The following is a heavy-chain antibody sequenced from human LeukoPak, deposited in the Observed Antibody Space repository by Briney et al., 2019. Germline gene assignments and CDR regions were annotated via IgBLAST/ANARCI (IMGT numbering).Heavy chain of an antibody. V-gene: IGHV1-18*04. CDR1: GYTFTGYY. Sequence: ASVKVSCKASGYTFTGYYMHWVRQAPGQGLEWMGWISAYNGNTNYAQKLQGRVTMTTDTSTSTAYMELRSLRSDDTAVYYCARGGFYGSGRRGYYFDYWGQGTLVTVSS. CDR3: ARGGFYGSGRRGYYFDY. CDR2: ISAYNGNT. J-gene: IGHJ4*02. D-gene: IGHD3-10*01.